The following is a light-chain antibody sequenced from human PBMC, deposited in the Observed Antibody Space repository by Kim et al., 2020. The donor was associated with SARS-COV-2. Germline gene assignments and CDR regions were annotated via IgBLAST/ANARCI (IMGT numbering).Light chain of an antibody. Sequence: SVALGQPVRITCQVDRLRFYYASWYQQKPGQAPMLVMYGKNNRPAGIPDRFSGSSAGSTASLTSTGAQAEDEADYYCDSRDNSGNQFGGGTKLTVL. V-gene: IGLV3-19*01. CDR3: DSRDNSGNQ. CDR2: GKN. CDR1: RLRFYY. J-gene: IGLJ3*02.